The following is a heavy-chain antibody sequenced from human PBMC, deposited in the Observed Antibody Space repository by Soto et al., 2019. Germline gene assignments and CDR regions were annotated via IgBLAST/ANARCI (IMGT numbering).Heavy chain of an antibody. J-gene: IGHJ6*02. CDR3: ARDGGVASVYGVDV. V-gene: IGHV1-2*02. CDR1: GYTLTDYY. CDR2: INPNSGGT. Sequence: QVHLVQSGAEVKRPGASVKVSCKASGYTLTDYYIHWVRQAPGQGLEWLGWINPNSGGTNYPQKLRGRVTLSRDTSISASCLELGRLTTDDTAVYYCARDGGVASVYGVDVWGQGTTVTVSS. D-gene: IGHD5-12*01.